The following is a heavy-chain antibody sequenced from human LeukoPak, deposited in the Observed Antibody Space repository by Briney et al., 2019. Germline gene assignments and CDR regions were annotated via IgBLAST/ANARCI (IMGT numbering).Heavy chain of an antibody. V-gene: IGHV4-38-2*02. CDR2: IYHSGST. D-gene: IGHD3-3*01. Sequence: PSETLSLTCTVSGYSISSGYYWGWIRQPPGKGLEWIGSIYHSGSTYYNPSLKSRVTISVDTSKNQFSLKLSSVTAADTAVYYCARKEWVPYYFDSWGQGALVTVSS. CDR1: GYSISSGYY. CDR3: ARKEWVPYYFDS. J-gene: IGHJ4*02.